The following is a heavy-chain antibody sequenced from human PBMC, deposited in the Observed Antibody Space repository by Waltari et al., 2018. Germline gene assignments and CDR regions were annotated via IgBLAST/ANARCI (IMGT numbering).Heavy chain of an antibody. CDR2: IVVGSGNT. Sequence: QMQLVQSGHEVKQPGTSVKVSCKHSGFTFTTSPVQWVLQAHGQRLEWIGWIVVGSGNTNYAQKFQERVTITRDMSTSTSYMELSSLRSEDTAVYYCAASGCTSTSCLYYYYYMDVWGKGTTVTVSS. D-gene: IGHD2-2*01. J-gene: IGHJ6*03. V-gene: IGHV1-58*01. CDR1: GFTFTTSP. CDR3: AASGCTSTSCLYYYYYMDV.